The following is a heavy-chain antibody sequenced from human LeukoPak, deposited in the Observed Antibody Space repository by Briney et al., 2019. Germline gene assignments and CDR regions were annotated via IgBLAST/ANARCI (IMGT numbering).Heavy chain of an antibody. CDR1: GGSIRSITYS. D-gene: IGHD3-9*01. CDR3: ARDWDGDYDIWTGKMTPGPSDY. J-gene: IGHJ4*02. Sequence: KSSETLSLTCTVSGGSIRSITYSWGWIRQPPGKGLEWIGSLYYSGTIYYNPSLKSRVTISLHTSKNQFSLKLSSVTAADTAVYYCARDWDGDYDIWTGKMTPGPSDYWGQGTLVTVSS. V-gene: IGHV4-39*07. CDR2: LYYSGTI.